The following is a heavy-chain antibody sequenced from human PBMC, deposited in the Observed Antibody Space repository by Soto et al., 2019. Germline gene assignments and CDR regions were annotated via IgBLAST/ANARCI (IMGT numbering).Heavy chain of an antibody. D-gene: IGHD1-1*01. CDR1: GFTFSSYS. CDR2: ISSSSSYI. CDR3: ARDRRLAGIDY. V-gene: IGHV3-21*01. J-gene: IGHJ4*02. Sequence: GGSLRLSCAASGFTFSSYSMNWVRQAPGKGLEWVSSISSSSSYIYYADSVKGRFTISRDKGKNSLYLQMNSLRAEDTAVYYCARDRRLAGIDYWGQGTLVTVSS.